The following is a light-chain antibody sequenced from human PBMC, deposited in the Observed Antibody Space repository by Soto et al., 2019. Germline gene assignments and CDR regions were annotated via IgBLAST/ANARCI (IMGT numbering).Light chain of an antibody. J-gene: IGKJ2*01. CDR2: DAS. CDR1: QSVSSY. CDR3: RQRSSWPHA. Sequence: EVELTQSPATLSLSLGERATLSCRASQSVSSYLVWYQQKPGQAPRLLIHDASNMETGFPARFSGSGSGTAFSLLISSREHEDSAVYYCRQRSSWPHAFGRGTKLEIK. V-gene: IGKV3-11*01.